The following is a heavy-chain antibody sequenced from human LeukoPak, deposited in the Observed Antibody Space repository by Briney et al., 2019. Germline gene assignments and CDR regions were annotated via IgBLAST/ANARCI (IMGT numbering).Heavy chain of an antibody. CDR1: GYSFTNYW. CDR3: AKTIASLGSGARYFDP. D-gene: IGHD5/OR15-5a*01. J-gene: IGHJ5*02. Sequence: GESLKISCKASGYSFTNYWIAWVRQKPGKSLEWTGIMHPGESEINYSPSFEGQVTISADTSISTAYLEWYSLKASDSAIYYCAKTIASLGSGARYFDPWGQGTMITVSS. CDR2: MHPGESEI. V-gene: IGHV5-51*01.